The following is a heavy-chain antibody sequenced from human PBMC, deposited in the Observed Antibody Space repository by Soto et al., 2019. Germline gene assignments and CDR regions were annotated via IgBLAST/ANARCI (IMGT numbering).Heavy chain of an antibody. V-gene: IGHV1-18*01. CDR2: ISAKNGQT. Sequence: HVQLVQSGTEVKKPGASVKVSCTGSGYTFTSYGVSWVRQAPGQGLESVGWISAKNGQTDVAKRLQGRFTMTTDTPTRTAYTELTSLTSHDTAVDYCVRDLGVDMVATSSGPVAGSRDYWGQGTLVTVSS. CDR3: VRDLGVDMVATSSGPVAGSRDY. CDR1: GYTFTSYG. D-gene: IGHD5-12*01. J-gene: IGHJ4*02.